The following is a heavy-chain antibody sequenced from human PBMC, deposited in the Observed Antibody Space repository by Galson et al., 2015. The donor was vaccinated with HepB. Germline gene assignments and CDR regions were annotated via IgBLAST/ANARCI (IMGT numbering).Heavy chain of an antibody. D-gene: IGHD3-10*01. J-gene: IGHJ6*02. CDR2: INPSGGST. CDR1: GYTFTSYY. CDR3: ARVPITFGEGGWRSYYYYGMDV. V-gene: IGHV1-46*01. Sequence: SVKVSCKASGYTFTSYYMHWVRQAPGQGLEWMGIINPSGGSTSYAQKFQGRVTMTRDTSTSTVYMELSSLRSEDTAVYYCARVPITFGEGGWRSYYYYGMDVWGQGTTVTVSS.